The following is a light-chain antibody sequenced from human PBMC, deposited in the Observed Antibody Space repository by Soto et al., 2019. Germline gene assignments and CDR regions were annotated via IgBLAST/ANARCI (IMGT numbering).Light chain of an antibody. J-gene: IGKJ2*01. V-gene: IGKV3-20*01. CDR2: GAS. CDR3: QQYGSTPRYT. Sequence: EIVLTQSPGTLSLSPGERATLSCRASQSVSSSYLAWYQQKPGQAPRLLIYGASSRATGIPDRFSGSGSGTEFTLPISRREPEDVAVSYCQQYGSTPRYTFGQGTKLEIK. CDR1: QSVSSSY.